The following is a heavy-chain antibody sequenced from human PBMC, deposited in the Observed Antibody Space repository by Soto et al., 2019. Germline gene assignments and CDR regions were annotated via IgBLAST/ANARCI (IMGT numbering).Heavy chain of an antibody. J-gene: IGHJ6*03. D-gene: IGHD1-7*01. CDR1: GDSVSSNRAA. CDR3: AGTTSHQWYYMDV. V-gene: IGHV6-1*01. CDR2: TYYRSRWYN. Sequence: PSQTLPRTCAICGDSVSSNRAAWNWIRLSPSRGLEWLARTYYRSRWYNDYAVSVRSRITVNPDTSKNQFSLQLTSVTPEDTAVYYCAGTTSHQWYYMDVWGKGTTVTVSS.